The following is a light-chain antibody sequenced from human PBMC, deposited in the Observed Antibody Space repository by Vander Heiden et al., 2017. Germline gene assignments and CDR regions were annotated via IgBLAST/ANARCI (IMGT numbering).Light chain of an antibody. CDR1: SSDIGNFDY. V-gene: IGLV2-11*01. CDR2: DVT. CDR3: CSYAGSYTFL. J-gene: IGLJ2*01. Sequence: QSALTQPRSVPGSPRQSVTISCTGTSSDIGNFDYVSWYQHHPGKAPKIMIYDVTKRPSGVPDRFSGSKSGNTASLTISGLQAEDEADYYCCSYAGSYTFLFGGGTKLTVL.